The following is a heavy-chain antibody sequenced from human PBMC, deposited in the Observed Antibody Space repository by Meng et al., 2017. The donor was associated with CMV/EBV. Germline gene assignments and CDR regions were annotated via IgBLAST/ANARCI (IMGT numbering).Heavy chain of an antibody. V-gene: IGHV1-69*05. D-gene: IGHD6-6*01. Sequence: SCKASGGTFSSYAISWVRQAPGQGLEWMGGIIPIFGTANYAQKFQGRVTITTDESTSTAYMELSSLRSEDTAVYYCARSLYSSSPHFDYWGQGTLVTVSS. CDR1: GGTFSSYA. CDR2: IIPIFGTA. J-gene: IGHJ4*02. CDR3: ARSLYSSSPHFDY.